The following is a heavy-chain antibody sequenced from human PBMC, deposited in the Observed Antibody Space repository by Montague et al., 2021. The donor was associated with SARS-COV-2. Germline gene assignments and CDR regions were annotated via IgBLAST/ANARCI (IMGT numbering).Heavy chain of an antibody. CDR2: ISGSGGST. CDR3: AKAGIKYDYGDFFDY. CDR1: GFTFSSYA. D-gene: IGHD4-17*01. J-gene: IGHJ4*02. V-gene: IGHV3-23*01. Sequence: SLRLSWAAPGFTFSSYAMSWVRQAPGKGLEWVSAISGSGGSTYYADSVKGRFTISRDNSKNTLYLQMNSLRAEDTAVYYCAKAGIKYDYGDFFDYWGQGTLVTVSS.